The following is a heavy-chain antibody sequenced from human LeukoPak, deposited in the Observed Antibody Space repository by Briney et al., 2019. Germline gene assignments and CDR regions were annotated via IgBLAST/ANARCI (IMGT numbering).Heavy chain of an antibody. CDR2: ISSSGSTI. Sequence: GGSLRLSCAASGFTFSDYYMSWIRQAPGKGLEWVSYISSSGSTIYYADSVKGRFTISRDNAKNSLYLQMNSLRAEDTAVYYCAGFPLDYYDSSGRQEWGQGTLVTVSS. D-gene: IGHD3-22*01. J-gene: IGHJ1*01. CDR3: AGFPLDYYDSSGRQE. V-gene: IGHV3-11*04. CDR1: GFTFSDYY.